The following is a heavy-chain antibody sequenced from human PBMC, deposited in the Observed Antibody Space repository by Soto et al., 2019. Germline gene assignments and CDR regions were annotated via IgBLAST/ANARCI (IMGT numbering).Heavy chain of an antibody. Sequence: QVQLQESGPGLVKPSETLSLTCAVSGGSITNYYWTWIRQPPGVGLEWIGYIYYFGSSKYIPALKSRVTISVDTSKNQSSLKLSSVTAADTAVYYCARGDWNDYYYYGLDVWGQGTTVTVSS. V-gene: IGHV4-59*01. D-gene: IGHD1-1*01. CDR1: GGSITNYY. J-gene: IGHJ6*02. CDR2: IYYFGSS. CDR3: ARGDWNDYYYYGLDV.